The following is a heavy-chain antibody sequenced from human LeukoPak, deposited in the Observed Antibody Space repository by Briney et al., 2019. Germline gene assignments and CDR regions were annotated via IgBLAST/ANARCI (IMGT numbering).Heavy chain of an antibody. CDR2: IDSSGPTI. J-gene: IGHJ4*02. CDR3: ARLDYDSSGYFSQWGYFDY. D-gene: IGHD3-22*01. Sequence: AGGSLRLSCAASGFTFSTYEMTWVRQAPGKGLEWVSYIDSSGPTIYYADSVKGRFTISRDNAKNSLYLQMNSLRAEDTAMYYCARLDYDSSGYFSQWGYFDYWGQGTLVTVSS. CDR1: GFTFSTYE. V-gene: IGHV3-48*03.